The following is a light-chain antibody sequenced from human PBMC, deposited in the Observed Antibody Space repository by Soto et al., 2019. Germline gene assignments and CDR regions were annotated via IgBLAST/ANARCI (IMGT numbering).Light chain of an antibody. J-gene: IGKJ3*01. CDR3: QQYNDWPPFT. Sequence: EIVMTQSPATLSVSPGERATLSCRASQTVSSNLAWYQQQPAQAPRLLIHGASTRAAGIPARFSGSGSGTEFTLTISSLQSEDFAVYYCQQYNDWPPFTVGPGTRVDIK. CDR1: QTVSSN. V-gene: IGKV3-15*01. CDR2: GAS.